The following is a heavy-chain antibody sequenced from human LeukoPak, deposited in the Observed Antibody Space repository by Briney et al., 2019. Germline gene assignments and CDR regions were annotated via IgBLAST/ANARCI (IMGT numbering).Heavy chain of an antibody. CDR1: GFTFDDYG. D-gene: IGHD5-24*01. CDR2: INWNGGST. J-gene: IGHJ5*02. CDR3: TKRPSTDGYNP. Sequence: GGSLRLSCAASGFTFDDYGMSWVRQAPGKGLEWVSGINWNGGSTGYADSVKGRFTISRDNAKNSLYLQMNSLRAEDTALYYCTKRPSTDGYNPWGQGTLVTVSS. V-gene: IGHV3-20*04.